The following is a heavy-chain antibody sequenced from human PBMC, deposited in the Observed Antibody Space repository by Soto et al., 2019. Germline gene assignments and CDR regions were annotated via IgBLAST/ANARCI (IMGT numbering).Heavy chain of an antibody. D-gene: IGHD3-3*01. Sequence: QVQLQESGPGLVKPSQTLSLTCTVSGGSISSGDYYWSWIRQPPGKGLEWIGYIYYSGNTYYNPSLKSRVTISVDTSKNQFSLKVSSVTAADTAVYYCARAARTRFLEWSPPDYWGQGTLVTVSS. CDR1: GGSISSGDYY. CDR3: ARAARTRFLEWSPPDY. V-gene: IGHV4-30-4*01. CDR2: IYYSGNT. J-gene: IGHJ4*02.